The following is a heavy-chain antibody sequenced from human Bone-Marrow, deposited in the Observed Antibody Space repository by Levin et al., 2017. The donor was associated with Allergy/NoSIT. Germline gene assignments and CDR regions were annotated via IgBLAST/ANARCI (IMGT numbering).Heavy chain of an antibody. D-gene: IGHD2-15*01. Sequence: SETLSLTCNVSGVSLNNFYWAWIRQPAGKGLEWIGRIYPSGSTNYSPFLNSRVTLSMDTSKNQFSLHLRSVTAADTAVYYCAREGYCGGHGYFDEWGQGRLVTVSS. V-gene: IGHV4-4*07. CDR3: AREGYCGGHGYFDE. J-gene: IGHJ4*02. CDR2: IYPSGST. CDR1: GVSLNNFY.